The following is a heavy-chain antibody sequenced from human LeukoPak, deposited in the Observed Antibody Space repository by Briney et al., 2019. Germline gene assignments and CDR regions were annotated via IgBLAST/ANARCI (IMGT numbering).Heavy chain of an antibody. CDR2: IYYSGST. V-gene: IGHV4-39*07. CDR3: ARDGSSGYGFDY. D-gene: IGHD3-22*01. CDR1: GGSISSSSYY. Sequence: SETLSLTCTVSGGSISSSSYYWGWIRQPPGTGLEWIGSIYYSGSTYYNPSLKSRVTISVDTSKNQFSLKLSSVTAADTAVYYCARDGSSGYGFDYWGQGTLVTVSS. J-gene: IGHJ4*02.